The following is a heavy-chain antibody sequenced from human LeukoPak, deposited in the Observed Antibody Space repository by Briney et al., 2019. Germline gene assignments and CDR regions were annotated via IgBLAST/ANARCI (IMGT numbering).Heavy chain of an antibody. Sequence: SETLSLTCTVSGGSISTSSYYWVWVRQPPGKGLEWIGSIYYSGSTYYNPSLKRRVLISVDMSKNQISLRLSSVTAADTAVYYCAREIRPGNYYYYMVVWGKGNTVTISS. CDR2: IYYSGST. V-gene: IGHV4-39*02. CDR3: AREIRPGNYYYYMVV. CDR1: GGSISTSSYY. J-gene: IGHJ6*03. D-gene: IGHD1-14*01.